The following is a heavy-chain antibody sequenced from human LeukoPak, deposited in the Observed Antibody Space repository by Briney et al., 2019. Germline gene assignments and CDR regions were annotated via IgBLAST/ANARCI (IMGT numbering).Heavy chain of an antibody. Sequence: ASVKVFCKASGYTFTGYYMHWVRQAPGQGLEWMGWINPNSGGTNYAQKFQGRVTMTRDTSISTAYMELSRLRSDDTAVYYCARDPRAYYDFWSGYSSYYFDYWGQGTLVTVSS. V-gene: IGHV1-2*02. CDR1: GYTFTGYY. D-gene: IGHD3-3*01. CDR3: ARDPRAYYDFWSGYSSYYFDY. CDR2: INPNSGGT. J-gene: IGHJ4*02.